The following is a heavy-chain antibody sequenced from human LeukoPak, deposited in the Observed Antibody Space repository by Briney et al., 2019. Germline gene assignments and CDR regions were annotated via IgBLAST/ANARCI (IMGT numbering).Heavy chain of an antibody. CDR1: GFTFSSYG. CDR3: ARGDILTGYYFDY. J-gene: IGHJ4*02. D-gene: IGHD3-9*01. V-gene: IGHV3-30*03. CDR2: ISYDGSNK. Sequence: PGGSLRLSCAASGFTFSSYGMHWVRQAPGKGLEWVAVISYDGSNKYYADSVKGRFIISRDNSKNTLYLQMNSLRAEDTAVYYCARGDILTGYYFDYWGQGTLVTVSS.